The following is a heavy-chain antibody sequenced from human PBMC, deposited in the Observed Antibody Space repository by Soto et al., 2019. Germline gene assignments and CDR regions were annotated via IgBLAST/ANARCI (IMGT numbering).Heavy chain of an antibody. D-gene: IGHD4-17*01. Sequence: QGQLVQSGAEVKKPGASVKVSCKASGYTFNKYSISWVRQAPGQGLEWMGWISASNGNTDFAQKFQGRVTMAIDTSTSTAYMELRSLRSDDTAVFYCTRGHGDFAGDFDYWVQGTLVTVSS. CDR3: TRGHGDFAGDFDY. CDR1: GYTFNKYS. CDR2: ISASNGNT. J-gene: IGHJ4*02. V-gene: IGHV1-18*04.